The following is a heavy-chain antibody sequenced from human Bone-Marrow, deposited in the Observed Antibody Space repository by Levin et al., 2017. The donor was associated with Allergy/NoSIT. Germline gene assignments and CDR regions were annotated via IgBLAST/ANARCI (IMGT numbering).Heavy chain of an antibody. V-gene: IGHV4-31*03. Sequence: LRLSCTVSGGSISSGGYYWSWIRQHPGKGLEWIGYIYYSGSTYYNPSLKSRVTISVDTSKNQFSLKLSSVTAADTAVYYCASNQRRGSYSNWFDPWGQGTLVTVSS. CDR2: IYYSGST. J-gene: IGHJ5*02. CDR1: GGSISSGGYY. CDR3: ASNQRRGSYSNWFDP. D-gene: IGHD1-26*01.